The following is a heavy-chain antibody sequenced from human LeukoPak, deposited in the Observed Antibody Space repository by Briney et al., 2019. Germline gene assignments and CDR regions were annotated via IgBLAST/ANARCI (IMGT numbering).Heavy chain of an antibody. CDR3: ARHTTYSNSGNLGDPPHTWFDP. D-gene: IGHD3-10*01. V-gene: IGHV4-39*01. CDR2: LHYGGDT. Sequence: PPETLSLTCTVSGGSITNTNYIWVWLRQPPGRGLAWIGSLHYGGDTYYNPSLKSQVTISADTSKNQFSLTLTSMTAADTSLYYCARHTTYSNSGNLGDPPHTWFDPWGPGTLVTVSS. CDR1: GGSITNTNYI. J-gene: IGHJ5*02.